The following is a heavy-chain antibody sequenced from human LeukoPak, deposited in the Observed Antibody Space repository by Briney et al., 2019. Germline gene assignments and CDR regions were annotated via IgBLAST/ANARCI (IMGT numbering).Heavy chain of an antibody. CDR1: GYTLTELS. D-gene: IGHD6-13*01. V-gene: IGHV1-24*01. J-gene: IGHJ6*03. CDR2: FDPEDGET. Sequence: ASVKVSCKVSGYTLTELSMHWVRQAPGKGLEWMGGFDPEDGETIYAQKFQGRVTMTEDTSTDTAYMELSSLRSEDTAVYYCATHRRPLKGIAAAGPYYMDVWGKGTTVTVPS. CDR3: ATHRRPLKGIAAAGPYYMDV.